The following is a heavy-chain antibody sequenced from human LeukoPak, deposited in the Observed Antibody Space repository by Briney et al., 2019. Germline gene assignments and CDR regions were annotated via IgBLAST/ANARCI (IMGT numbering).Heavy chain of an antibody. CDR2: IRPKSDGGTA. V-gene: IGHV3-49*03. CDR3: DNRGY. CDR1: GFTFRDQF. Sequence: GRSLRLSCTTSGFTFRDQFISWFRQAPGKGLEWVAFIRPKSDGGTAEYAASVKGRFTMSRDDSKSIAYLDMNSLKTEDTAVYYCDNRGYWGLGTLVTVSS. D-gene: IGHD2/OR15-2a*01. J-gene: IGHJ4*02.